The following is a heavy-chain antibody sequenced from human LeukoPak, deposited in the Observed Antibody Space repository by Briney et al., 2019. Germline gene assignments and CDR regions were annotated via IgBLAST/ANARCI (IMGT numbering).Heavy chain of an antibody. D-gene: IGHD2-2*01. CDR2: IYYSGST. Sequence: SETLSLTCTVSGGSISSYYWSWIRQPPGKGLEWIGYIYYSGSTNYNPSLKSRVTISVDTSKNQFSLKLSSVTAADTAVYYCAGQGDCSSTSCGPDYWGQGTLVTVSS. CDR3: AGQGDCSSTSCGPDY. CDR1: GGSISSYY. V-gene: IGHV4-59*01. J-gene: IGHJ4*02.